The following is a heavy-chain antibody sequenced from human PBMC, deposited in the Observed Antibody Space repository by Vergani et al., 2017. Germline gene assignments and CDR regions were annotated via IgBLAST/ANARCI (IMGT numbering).Heavy chain of an antibody. Sequence: QVQLVQSGSELKKPGASVKISCKASGYIFTQSVMNWVRQAPGQGPEWMGWINTATGKSTYAQDFTGRFVFSLDTSVNTAYLQISSLKTEDTAIYYCATTPPWRVCYSWVQGTLVTVST. CDR1: GYIFTQSV. J-gene: IGHJ5*02. CDR3: ATTPPWRVCYS. V-gene: IGHV7-4-1*02. D-gene: IGHD3-10*01. CDR2: INTATGKS.